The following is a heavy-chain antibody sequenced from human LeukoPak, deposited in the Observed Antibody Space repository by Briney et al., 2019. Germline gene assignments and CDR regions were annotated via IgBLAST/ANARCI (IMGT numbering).Heavy chain of an antibody. CDR1: GGSFGGYY. Sequence: SETLSLTCAVYGGSFGGYYWSWIRQPPGKGLEWIGEINHSGSTNYNPSLKSRVTISVDTSKNQFSLKLSSVTAADTAVYYCARIIVGALHYWGQGTLVTVSS. CDR3: ARIIVGALHY. D-gene: IGHD1-26*01. J-gene: IGHJ4*02. V-gene: IGHV4-34*01. CDR2: INHSGST.